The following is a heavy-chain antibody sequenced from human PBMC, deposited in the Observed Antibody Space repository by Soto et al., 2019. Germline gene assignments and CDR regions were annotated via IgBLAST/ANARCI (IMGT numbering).Heavy chain of an antibody. J-gene: IGHJ6*02. CDR1: GFTFSSYS. CDR2: ISSSSSYI. CDR3: ARASRGSGSSYYYGMDV. Sequence: EVQLVESGGGLVKPGGSLRLSCAASGFTFSSYSMNWVRQAPGKGLEWVSSISSSSSYIYYADSVKGRFTISRDNAKNSLYLQMNSLRAEDTAVYYCARASRGSGSSYYYGMDVWGQGITVTVSS. D-gene: IGHD3-10*01. V-gene: IGHV3-21*01.